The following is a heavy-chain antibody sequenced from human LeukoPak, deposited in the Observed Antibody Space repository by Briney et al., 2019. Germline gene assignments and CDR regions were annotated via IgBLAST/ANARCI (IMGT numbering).Heavy chain of an antibody. Sequence: GGSLRLSCAASGFTFSSYAMSWVRQAPGKGLEWVSAISGSGGSTYYADSVKGRFTISRDNAKNSLYLQMNSLRAEDTAVYYCARAESRYDFWSGYRPLDYWGQGTLVTVSS. J-gene: IGHJ4*02. CDR2: ISGSGGST. D-gene: IGHD3-3*01. CDR3: ARAESRYDFWSGYRPLDY. CDR1: GFTFSSYA. V-gene: IGHV3-23*01.